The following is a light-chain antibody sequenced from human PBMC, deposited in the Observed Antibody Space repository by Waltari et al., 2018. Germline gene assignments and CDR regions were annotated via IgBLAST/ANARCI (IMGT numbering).Light chain of an antibody. V-gene: IGLV4-69*01. CDR1: SGHSSNI. CDR3: ETGGHGTWV. CDR2: VNSDGSH. Sequence: QLVLTQSPSASASLGASVKLTCTLSSGHSSNIIARIQQQPGKGPWYLMQVNSDGSHRKGDEIPDRFSGSSSGAERYLTISSLQSEDEADYYCETGGHGTWVFGGGTKLTVL. J-gene: IGLJ3*02.